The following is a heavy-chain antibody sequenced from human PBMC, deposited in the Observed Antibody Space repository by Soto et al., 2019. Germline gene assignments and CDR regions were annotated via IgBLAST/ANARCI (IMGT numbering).Heavy chain of an antibody. V-gene: IGHV3-23*01. J-gene: IGHJ4*02. D-gene: IGHD2-2*01. CDR3: AKDGGVHYCTPTSCLYFFHS. CDR1: GFSFNNYA. CDR2: ISDSGST. Sequence: EVQLLESGGGLVQPGGSLRLSCAASGFSFNNYAMNWVRQAPGQGLEWVSTISDSGSTYYADPVKGRFTISRDNSKNTLYRKMTSLRAEDTAVYFCAKDGGVHYCTPTSCLYFFHSWGRGTLVTVSS.